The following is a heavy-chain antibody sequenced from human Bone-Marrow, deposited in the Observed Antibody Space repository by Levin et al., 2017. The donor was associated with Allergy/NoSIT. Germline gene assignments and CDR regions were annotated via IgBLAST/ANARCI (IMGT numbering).Heavy chain of an antibody. V-gene: IGHV3-20*01. D-gene: IGHD3-22*01. Sequence: GGSLRLSCVASGFTFDDYGMSWVRQVPGKGLEWVSGINWNGGSTGYADSVKGRFTISRDNAKNSLYLQMNSLRAEDTALYHCARTYDSRGYVDYGMDVWGQGTTVTVSS. CDR1: GFTFDDYG. CDR3: ARTYDSRGYVDYGMDV. J-gene: IGHJ6*02. CDR2: INWNGGST.